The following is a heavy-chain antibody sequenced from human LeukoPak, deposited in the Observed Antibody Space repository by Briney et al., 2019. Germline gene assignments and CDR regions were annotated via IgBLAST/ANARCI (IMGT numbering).Heavy chain of an antibody. J-gene: IGHJ5*02. CDR3: ARLSPVVPAATINWFDP. D-gene: IGHD2-2*01. CDR1: GGSFSGYY. V-gene: IGHV4-34*01. Sequence: SETLSLTCAVYGGSFSGYYWSWIRQPPGKGLERIGEINHSGSTNYNPSLKSRVTISVDTSKNQFSLKLSSVTAADTAVYYCARLSPVVPAATINWFDPWGQGTLVTVSS. CDR2: INHSGST.